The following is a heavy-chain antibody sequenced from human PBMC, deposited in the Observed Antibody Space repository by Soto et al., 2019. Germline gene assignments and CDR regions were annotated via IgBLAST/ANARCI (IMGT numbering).Heavy chain of an antibody. CDR1: GFTFSSYA. CDR2: ISYDGSNK. Sequence: PGGSLRLSCAASGFTFSSYAMHWVRQAPGKGLEWVAVISYDGSNKYYADSVKGRFTISRDNSKNTLYLQMNSLRAEDTAVYYCARDLAARIDYWGQGTLVTLSS. J-gene: IGHJ4*02. D-gene: IGHD6-6*01. V-gene: IGHV3-30-3*01. CDR3: ARDLAARIDY.